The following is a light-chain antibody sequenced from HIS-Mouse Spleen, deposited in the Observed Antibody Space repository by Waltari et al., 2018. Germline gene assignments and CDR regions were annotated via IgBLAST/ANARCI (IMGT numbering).Light chain of an antibody. V-gene: IGLV3-25*03. CDR2: KDS. J-gene: IGLJ2*01. CDR3: QSADSSGTYHVV. Sequence: SYELTQPPSVSVSPGQTARITCSGDALPKQYAYWSQQKPGQAPVLVIYKDSERPSGIPERFSGPSSGTTVTLTISGVQAEDEADYYCQSADSSGTYHVVFGGGTKLTVL. CDR1: ALPKQY.